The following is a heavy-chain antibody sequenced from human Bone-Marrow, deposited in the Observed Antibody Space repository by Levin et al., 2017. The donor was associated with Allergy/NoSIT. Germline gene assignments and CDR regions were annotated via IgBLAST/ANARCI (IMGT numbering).Heavy chain of an antibody. Sequence: SETLSLTCAVYGESFSGYFWSWIRQPPGKGLEWIAEINHSGSTYYNPSLKSRVTISVDMSKNQFSLKVTSVTAADTAVYYCARTSIWGSGTYYFDYWDQGALVTVSS. CDR1: GESFSGYF. V-gene: IGHV4-34*01. J-gene: IGHJ4*02. CDR3: ARTSIWGSGTYYFDY. CDR2: INHSGST. D-gene: IGHD3-10*01.